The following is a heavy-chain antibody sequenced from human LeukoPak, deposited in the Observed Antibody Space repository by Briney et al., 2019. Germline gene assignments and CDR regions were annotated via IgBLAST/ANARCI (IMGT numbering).Heavy chain of an antibody. CDR2: IYYSGST. D-gene: IGHD3-3*01. V-gene: IGHV4-59*12. Sequence: SETLSLTCTVSGGSISSYYWSWIRQPPGKGLEWIGYIYYSGSTNYSPSLKSRVTISVDTSKNQFSLKLSSVTAADTAVYYCARGPAHTYDFWSGYRYWGQGTLVTVSS. CDR3: ARGPAHTYDFWSGYRY. J-gene: IGHJ4*02. CDR1: GGSISSYY.